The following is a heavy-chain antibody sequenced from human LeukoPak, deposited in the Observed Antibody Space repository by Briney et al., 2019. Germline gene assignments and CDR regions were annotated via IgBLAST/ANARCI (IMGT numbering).Heavy chain of an antibody. CDR3: ARHVTDLGGSVYYFDY. J-gene: IGHJ4*02. Sequence: SESLSLTCTVSGGSISSSSYYWGWIRQPPGKGLEWVGSIYYSRSTYYKPSLKSRVTISVDTSKNQFSLKLSSVTAADTAVYYCARHVTDLGGSVYYFDYWGQGTLVTVSS. D-gene: IGHD1-26*01. CDR1: GGSISSSSYY. CDR2: IYYSRST. V-gene: IGHV4-39*01.